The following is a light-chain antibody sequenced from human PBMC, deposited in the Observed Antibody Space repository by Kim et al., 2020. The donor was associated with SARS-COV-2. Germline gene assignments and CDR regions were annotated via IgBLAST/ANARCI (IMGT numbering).Light chain of an antibody. CDR3: GTWDSSLSAGLVA. CDR2: DNN. V-gene: IGLV1-51*01. J-gene: IGLJ2*01. Sequence: QSVLTQPPSVSAAPGQKVTISCSGSSSNIGNNYVSWYQQLPGTAPKLLIYDNNKRPSGIPDRFSGSKSGTSATLGITGLQTGDEADYYCGTWDSSLSAGLVAFGGGTQLTVL. CDR1: SSNIGNNY.